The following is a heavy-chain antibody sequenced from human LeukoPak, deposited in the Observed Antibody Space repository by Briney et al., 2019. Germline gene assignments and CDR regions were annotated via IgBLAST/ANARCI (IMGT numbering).Heavy chain of an antibody. CDR3: ARGNGEYSSPENWFDP. Sequence: GGSLRLSCAASGFTVSSNYMSWVRQAPGKGLEWVSVIYSGGSTYYADSVKGRFTISRGNSKNTLYLQMNSLRAEDTAVYYCARGNGEYSSPENWFDPWGQGTLVTVSS. D-gene: IGHD6-6*01. J-gene: IGHJ5*02. V-gene: IGHV3-53*01. CDR2: IYSGGST. CDR1: GFTVSSNY.